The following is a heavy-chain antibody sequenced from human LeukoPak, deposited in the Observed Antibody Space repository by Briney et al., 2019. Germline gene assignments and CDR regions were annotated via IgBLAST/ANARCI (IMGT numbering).Heavy chain of an antibody. Sequence: SETLSLPCTVSGGSISSYYWTWLRQPPGKGLEWIGDIYYSRSTNYNPSLKGRLTISVDTSKNQFSLKLSSVTAADTAVYFCARASESYYTNYGMDVWGQGTTVTVSS. V-gene: IGHV4-59*08. CDR2: IYYSRST. CDR3: ARASESYYTNYGMDV. CDR1: GGSISSYY. J-gene: IGHJ6*02.